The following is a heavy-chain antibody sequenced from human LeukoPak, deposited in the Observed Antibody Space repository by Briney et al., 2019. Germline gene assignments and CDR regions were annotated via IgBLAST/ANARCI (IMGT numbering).Heavy chain of an antibody. D-gene: IGHD5-24*01. CDR2: IYTGGST. J-gene: IGHJ4*02. CDR3: ASARDGPDYSDN. V-gene: IGHV3-53*04. CDR1: GFTVSSNY. Sequence: GRSLRLSCAASGFTVSSNYMSWVRQAPGKGLEWVSVIYTGGSTYYADSVKGRFTISRHISKNTLYLQMNSLRAEDTAVYYCASARDGPDYSDNWGQGTLVAVSS.